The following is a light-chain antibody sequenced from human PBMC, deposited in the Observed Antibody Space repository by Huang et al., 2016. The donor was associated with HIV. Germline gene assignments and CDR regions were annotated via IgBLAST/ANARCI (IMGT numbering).Light chain of an antibody. CDR2: GPS. J-gene: IGKJ1*01. V-gene: IGKV3-15*01. CDR1: QSVNNK. Sequence: EIVMTQFPGTVSVSPGERATLSCRASQSVNNKLAWYQQKPGQAPRLLIYGPSTRAAGIPARFSGSGSGTEFTLTITSLQSEDCAVYYCQQYNDWPRTFGQGTKVEIK. CDR3: QQYNDWPRT.